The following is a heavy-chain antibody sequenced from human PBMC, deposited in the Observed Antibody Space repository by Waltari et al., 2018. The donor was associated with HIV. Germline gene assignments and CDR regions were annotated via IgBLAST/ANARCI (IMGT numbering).Heavy chain of an antibody. CDR2: IYYSGGT. CDR1: GGSISSSSYY. D-gene: IGHD3-22*01. Sequence: QLQLQESGPGLVKPSETLSLTCTVSGGSISSSSYYWGWIRQPPGKGLEWIGSIYYSGGTYYNPSLKSLVTISVDTSKNQFSLKLSSVTAADTAVYYCAREGSLILYYYDSSGYFDYWGQGTLVTVSS. CDR3: AREGSLILYYYDSSGYFDY. V-gene: IGHV4-39*07. J-gene: IGHJ4*02.